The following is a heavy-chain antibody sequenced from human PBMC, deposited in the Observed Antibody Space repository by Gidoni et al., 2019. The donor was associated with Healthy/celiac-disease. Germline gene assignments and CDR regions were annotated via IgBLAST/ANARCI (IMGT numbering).Heavy chain of an antibody. J-gene: IGHJ6*02. D-gene: IGHD3-22*01. V-gene: IGHV3-33*01. CDR3: ARDRGVVVIPHYGMDV. CDR2: IWYDGSNK. CDR1: GFTFSCYG. Sequence: QVQLVESGGGGVQPGRSLRLSCAASGFTFSCYGMHWVRQAPGKGLDGVAVIWYDGSNKYYADSVKGRFTISRDNSKTTLYLQMNSLRAEDTAVYYCARDRGVVVIPHYGMDVWGQGTTVTVS.